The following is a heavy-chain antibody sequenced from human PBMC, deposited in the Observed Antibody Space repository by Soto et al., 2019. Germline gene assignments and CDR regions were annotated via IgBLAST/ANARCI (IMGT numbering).Heavy chain of an antibody. J-gene: IGHJ4*02. D-gene: IGHD3-3*01. Sequence: GGSLRLSCAASGFTFSSYGMHWVRQAPGKGLEWVAVISYDGSNKYYADSVKGRFTISRDNSKNTLYLQMNSLRAEDTAVYYCAKGSLRFLESSNYFDYWGQGTLVTVSS. CDR3: AKGSLRFLESSNYFDY. V-gene: IGHV3-30*18. CDR2: ISYDGSNK. CDR1: GFTFSSYG.